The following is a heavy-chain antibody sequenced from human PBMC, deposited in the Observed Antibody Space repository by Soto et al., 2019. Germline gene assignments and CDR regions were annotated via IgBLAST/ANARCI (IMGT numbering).Heavy chain of an antibody. V-gene: IGHV4-30-4*01. D-gene: IGHD5-12*01. CDR2: ISSSERA. Sequence: SETLSVTCTVSGGLFSDDAHLWSWLRQSPGMGLEWMGHISSSERASYNPSLQSRLSISRDTSKKQFSLSLTSVTAADTAVYFCARANAYNYVRYFFDFWGQGALVT. J-gene: IGHJ4*02. CDR1: GGLFSDDAHL. CDR3: ARANAYNYVRYFFDF.